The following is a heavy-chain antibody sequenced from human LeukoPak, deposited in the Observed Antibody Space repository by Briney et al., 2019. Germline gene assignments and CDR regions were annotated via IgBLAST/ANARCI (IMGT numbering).Heavy chain of an antibody. CDR1: GGSISSYY. CDR2: IYYSGST. V-gene: IGHV4-59*01. D-gene: IGHD2-15*01. Sequence: SETLSLTCTVSGGSISSYYWSWIRQPPGKGLEWSGYIYYSGSTNYNPSLKSRVTISVDTSKNQFSLKLSSVTAADTAVYYCARTKEYCSGGSCYYYYYGMDVWGQGTTVTVSS. J-gene: IGHJ6*02. CDR3: ARTKEYCSGGSCYYYYYGMDV.